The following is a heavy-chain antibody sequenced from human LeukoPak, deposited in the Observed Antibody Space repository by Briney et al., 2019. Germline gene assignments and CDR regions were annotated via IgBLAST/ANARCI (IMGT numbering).Heavy chain of an antibody. D-gene: IGHD4-11*01. CDR3: ARGALGDYCNYD. CDR2: ISSSGSYI. J-gene: IGHJ4*02. Sequence: GGSLRLSCAASGFTFGTYTMNWVRQAPGKGLEWISSISSSGSYIYYADSMKGRFTISRDNAKNSLYLQMNSLRVEDTAVYYCARGALGDYCNYDWGQGTLVTVSS. CDR1: GFTFGTYT. V-gene: IGHV3-21*01.